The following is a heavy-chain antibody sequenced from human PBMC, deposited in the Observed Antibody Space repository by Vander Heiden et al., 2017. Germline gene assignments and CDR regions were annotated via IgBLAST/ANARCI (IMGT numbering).Heavy chain of an antibody. V-gene: IGHV3-48*02. J-gene: IGHJ4*02. CDR2: MTSDTRTI. Sequence: EVQSVDSGGGLVPPGGFLSIPCPASGFNFRVYSMNWIRQAPGKGLEWISYMTSDTRTIHYADSVKGRFTISRDNDKYSLYLQMNSLRDEDTAVYYCARSVEGSHDYWGKGALVIVSS. CDR3: ARSVEGSHDY. D-gene: IGHD6-13*01. CDR1: GFNFRVYS.